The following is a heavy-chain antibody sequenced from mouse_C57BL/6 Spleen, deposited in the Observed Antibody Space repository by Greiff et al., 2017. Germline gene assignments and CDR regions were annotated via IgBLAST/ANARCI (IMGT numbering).Heavy chain of an antibody. D-gene: IGHD3-2*02. J-gene: IGHJ4*01. CDR1: GFSLTSYG. Sequence: QVQLKESGPGLVQPSQSLSITCTVSGFSLTSYGVHWVRQSPGKGLEWLGVIWSGGCTDYNAAFISRLSSSKDNSKRQVFFKMNSLQADDTAIYYCARGQLRLRAMDYWGQGTSVTVSS. CDR3: ARGQLRLRAMDY. V-gene: IGHV2-2*01. CDR2: IWSGGCT.